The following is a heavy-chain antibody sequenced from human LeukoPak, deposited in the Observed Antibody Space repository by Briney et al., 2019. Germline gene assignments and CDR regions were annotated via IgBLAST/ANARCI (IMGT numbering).Heavy chain of an antibody. CDR3: AKEGYYGSGSYYMDV. V-gene: IGHV3-33*06. CDR2: IWYDGSNK. CDR1: GFTFSSYG. D-gene: IGHD3-10*01. Sequence: PGRSLRLSCAASGFTFSSYGMHWVRQAPGKGLEWVAVIWYDGSNKYYADSVKGRFTISRDNSKNTLYLQMNSRRAEDTAVYYCAKEGYYGSGSYYMDVWGKGTTVTVSS. J-gene: IGHJ6*03.